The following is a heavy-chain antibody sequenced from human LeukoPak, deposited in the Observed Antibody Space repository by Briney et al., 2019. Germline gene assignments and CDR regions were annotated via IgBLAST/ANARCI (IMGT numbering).Heavy chain of an antibody. Sequence: ASVKGSCKASRYTFTSYVINWVRQATGQGLEWMGWMNPNSGNTGYAQKFQGRVTMTRNTSISTAYMELSSLRSEDTAVYYCARGPERGSYLLDYWGQGTQVTVSS. CDR3: ARGPERGSYLLDY. CDR2: MNPNSGNT. D-gene: IGHD1-26*01. CDR1: RYTFTSYV. V-gene: IGHV1-8*01. J-gene: IGHJ4*02.